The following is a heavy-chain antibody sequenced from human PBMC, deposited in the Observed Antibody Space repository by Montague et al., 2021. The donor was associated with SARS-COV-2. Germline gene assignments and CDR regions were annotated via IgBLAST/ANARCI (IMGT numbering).Heavy chain of an antibody. CDR1: GFSLSTSGMC. D-gene: IGHD6-19*01. J-gene: IGHJ4*02. CDR3: AREYSSGVYFDY. V-gene: IGHV2-70*11. Sequence: PALVKPTQTLTLTCTFSGFSLSTSGMCVSWIRQPPGKALEWLARXDWDDDKYYSTSLKTRLTISKDTSKNQVVLTMTNMGPVDTATYYCAREYSSGVYFDYWGQGTLVTVSS. CDR2: XDWDDDK.